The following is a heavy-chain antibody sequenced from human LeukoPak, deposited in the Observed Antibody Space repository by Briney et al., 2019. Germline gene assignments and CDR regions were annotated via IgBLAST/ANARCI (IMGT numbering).Heavy chain of an antibody. CDR2: ISYDGSNK. CDR1: GFTFSSYA. Sequence: PGRSLRLSCAASGFTFSSYAMHWVRQAPGKGLEWVAVISYDGSNKYYADSVKGRFTISRDNAKNSLYLQMNSLRAEDTAVYYCARAMDVWGQGTLVTVSS. CDR3: ARAMDV. V-gene: IGHV3-30-3*01. J-gene: IGHJ6*01.